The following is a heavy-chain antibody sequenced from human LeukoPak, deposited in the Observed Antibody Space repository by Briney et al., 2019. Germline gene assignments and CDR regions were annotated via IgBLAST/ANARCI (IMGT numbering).Heavy chain of an antibody. CDR1: GYTFTGYY. J-gene: IGHJ4*02. CDR2: INPNSGGT. D-gene: IGHD5-12*01. V-gene: IGHV1-2*02. Sequence: ASVKVSCKASGYTFTGYYMHWVRQAPGQGLEWMGWINPNSGGTNYAQKFQGRVTMTRDTSISTAYMELSRLRSDDTAVYYCARLSFRRGYSGYDCCWGQGTLVTVSS. CDR3: ARLSFRRGYSGYDCC.